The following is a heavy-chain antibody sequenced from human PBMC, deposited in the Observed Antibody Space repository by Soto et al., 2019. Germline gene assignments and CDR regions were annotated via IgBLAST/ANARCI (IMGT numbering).Heavy chain of an antibody. CDR1: GFTFRSYA. CDR2: ISYDGTNK. Sequence: QVQLVESGGGVVQPGRSLRLSCAASGFTFRSYAMDWVRQAPGKGLEWVAVISYDGTNKYYADSVKGRFTTSRDNSKNTLALQMNSLRAEDTAVYSCARGESKSWSDYWGQGTLVTVSS. V-gene: IGHV3-30*01. CDR3: ARGESKSWSDY. D-gene: IGHD6-13*01. J-gene: IGHJ4*02.